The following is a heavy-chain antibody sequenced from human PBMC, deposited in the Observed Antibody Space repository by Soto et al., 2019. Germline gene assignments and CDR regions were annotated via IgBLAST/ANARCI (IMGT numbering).Heavy chain of an antibody. Sequence: GGSLRLSCAASGFTFSSYGMHWVRQAPGKGLEWVAVIWYDGSNKYYADSVKGRFTISRDNSKNTLYLQTNSLRAEDTAVYYCARELGYCSGGSCLFYGMDVWGQGTTVTVSS. CDR3: ARELGYCSGGSCLFYGMDV. V-gene: IGHV3-33*01. CDR1: GFTFSSYG. CDR2: IWYDGSNK. J-gene: IGHJ6*02. D-gene: IGHD2-15*01.